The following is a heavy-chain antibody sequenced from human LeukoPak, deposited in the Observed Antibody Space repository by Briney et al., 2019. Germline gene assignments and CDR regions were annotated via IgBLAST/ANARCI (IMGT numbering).Heavy chain of an antibody. V-gene: IGHV1-69*04. CDR1: GGTFSSYA. J-gene: IGHJ4*02. CDR3: ARTRVPAAPHPFDY. Sequence: SVKVSCKASGGTFSSYAISWVRQAPAQGLEWMGRIIPIFGIANYAQKFQGRVTITADKSTSTAYMELSSLRSEDTAVYYCARTRVPAAPHPFDYWGQGTLVTVSS. D-gene: IGHD2-2*01. CDR2: IIPIFGIA.